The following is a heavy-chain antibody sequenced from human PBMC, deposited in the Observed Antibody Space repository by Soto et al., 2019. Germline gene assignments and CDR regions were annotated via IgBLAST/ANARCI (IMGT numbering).Heavy chain of an antibody. CDR1: GYAFTTYG. J-gene: IGHJ4*02. CDR3: ARGRYSDY. V-gene: IGHV1-18*01. CDR2: ISAHNGNT. D-gene: IGHD1-1*01. Sequence: QVHLVQSGAEVKKPGASVKVSCKGSGYAFTTYGITRVRQAPGQGLEWMGWISAHNGNTNYAQKLQGRVTVTRDTSTSTAYMELRSLRSHDTAVYYCARGRYSDYWGQGALVTVSS.